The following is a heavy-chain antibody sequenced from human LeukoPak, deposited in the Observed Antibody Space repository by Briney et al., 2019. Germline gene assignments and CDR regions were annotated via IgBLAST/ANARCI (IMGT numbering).Heavy chain of an antibody. CDR2: IIPIFGTA. J-gene: IGHJ6*02. CDR3: ARITPISFDCSSTSCYRRYYYYGMDV. D-gene: IGHD2-2*02. V-gene: IGHV1-69*01. CDR1: GGTFSSYA. Sequence: GSLVKVSCKASGGTFSSYAISWVRQAPGQGLEWMGGIIPIFGTANYAQKFQGRVTITADESTSTAYMELSSLRSEDTAVYYCARITPISFDCSSTSCYRRYYYYGMDVWGQGTTVTVSS.